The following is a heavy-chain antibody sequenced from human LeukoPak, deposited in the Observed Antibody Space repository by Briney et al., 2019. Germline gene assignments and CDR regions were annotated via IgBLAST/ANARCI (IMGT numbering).Heavy chain of an antibody. CDR1: GGSISSGDYY. CDR3: ASGRELTATLPF. J-gene: IGHJ4*02. CDR2: IYYSGST. D-gene: IGHD1-7*01. V-gene: IGHV4-31*03. Sequence: SQTLSLTCTVSGGSISSGDYYWSWIRQHPGEGLEWIGYIYYSGSTYYNPSLKSRVTISVDTSKNQFSLDLNSVTAADTAVYYCASGRELTATLPFWGQGTLVTVSS.